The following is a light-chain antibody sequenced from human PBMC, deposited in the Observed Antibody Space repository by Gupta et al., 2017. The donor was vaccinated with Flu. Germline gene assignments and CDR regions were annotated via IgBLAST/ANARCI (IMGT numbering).Light chain of an antibody. CDR2: DAS. CDR1: QSVSNQ. J-gene: IGKJ2*01. V-gene: IGKV3D-11*02. Sequence: DIVLTQSPVTLSLSPGDSAILSCRASQSVSNQLAWYQQRPGQPPRLLMYDASRRAAGIPARFSGSGSGTDFTLTITTLEPEDFAVYYCQQRSGVHMYTCGQGTKLEIK. CDR3: QQRSGVHMYT.